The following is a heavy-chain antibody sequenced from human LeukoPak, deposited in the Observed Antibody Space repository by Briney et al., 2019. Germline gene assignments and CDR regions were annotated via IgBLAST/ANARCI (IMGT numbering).Heavy chain of an antibody. CDR1: GYTLTDNH. Sequence: ASVKVSCKASGYTLTDNHLYWVRQAPGQGLEWMGWIDPNSGVTNFAQNFQGRLTMTSDTPLRTAYMELTSLRSDDTAVFYCASYCGADCAPGGYWGQGTLVTVSS. D-gene: IGHD2-21*01. CDR2: IDPNSGVT. J-gene: IGHJ4*02. V-gene: IGHV1-2*02. CDR3: ASYCGADCAPGGY.